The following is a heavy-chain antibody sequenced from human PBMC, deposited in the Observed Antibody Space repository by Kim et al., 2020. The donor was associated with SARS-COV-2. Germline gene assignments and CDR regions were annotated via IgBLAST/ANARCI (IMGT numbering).Heavy chain of an antibody. D-gene: IGHD3-3*01. CDR2: INHSGST. Sequence: SETLSLTCAVYGGSFSGYYWSWIRQPPGKGLEWIGEINHSGSTNYNPSLKSRVTISVDTSKNQFSLKLSSVTAADTAVYYCARGLGDFWSGYYGDYFDYWGQGTLVTVSS. CDR3: ARGLGDFWSGYYGDYFDY. CDR1: GGSFSGYY. J-gene: IGHJ4*02. V-gene: IGHV4-34*01.